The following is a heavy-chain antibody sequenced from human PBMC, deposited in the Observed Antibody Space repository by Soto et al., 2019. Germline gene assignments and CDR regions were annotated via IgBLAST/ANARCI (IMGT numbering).Heavy chain of an antibody. CDR1: GDSITSKYS. CDR3: ASAPDFSSSGTMYIDK. V-gene: IGHV4-4*02. Sequence: QVQLQESGPGLVKPSGSLSLTCAVSGDSITSKYSWNWVRQAPTKGLEWIGEIFHTGFTNYNRSLQSRVSISFDTSKNQFSLDVNSVTAADTAVYFCASAPDFSSSGTMYIDKWGQGILVTVSS. D-gene: IGHD3-10*01. J-gene: IGHJ4*02. CDR2: IFHTGFT.